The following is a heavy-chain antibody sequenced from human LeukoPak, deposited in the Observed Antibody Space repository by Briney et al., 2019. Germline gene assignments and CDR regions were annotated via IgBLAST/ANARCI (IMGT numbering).Heavy chain of an antibody. V-gene: IGHV3-23*01. J-gene: IGHJ4*02. D-gene: IGHD2-21*02. Sequence: GGSLRLSCAASGFTFSSYAMSWIRQAPGKGLEWVSAISGSGGSTYYADSVKGRFTISRDNSKNTLYLQMNSLRAEDTAVYYCAKDHVVVVTAIRHGYFDYWGQGTLVTVSS. CDR2: ISGSGGST. CDR1: GFTFSSYA. CDR3: AKDHVVVVTAIRHGYFDY.